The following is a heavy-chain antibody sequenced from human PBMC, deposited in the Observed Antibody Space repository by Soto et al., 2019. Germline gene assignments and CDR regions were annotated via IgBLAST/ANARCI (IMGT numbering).Heavy chain of an antibody. V-gene: IGHV1-18*01. CDR3: AREGGYSYGARFDY. Sequence: ASVKVSCKASGYTFTRSGISWVRQAPGQGLEWLGWINPDNGNTNYAQHLQGRVSLTTDTSTSTAYMDLRSLRSDDTAVYYCAREGGYSYGARFDYWAQGTLVTVSS. CDR1: GYTFTRSG. J-gene: IGHJ4*01. D-gene: IGHD5-18*01. CDR2: INPDNGNT.